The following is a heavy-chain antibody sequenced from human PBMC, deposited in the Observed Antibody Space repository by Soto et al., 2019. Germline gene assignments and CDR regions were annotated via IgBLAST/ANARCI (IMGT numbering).Heavy chain of an antibody. D-gene: IGHD2-21*02. CDR2: VKPSGGQT. CDR3: ARGGHVVVVTAALDY. J-gene: IGHJ4*02. Sequence: QVQLVQSGAEVKKPGASVKVSCKASGDTFTDYYIHWVRQAPGQGLEWMGTVKPSGGQTTYGQHFLGRMTMTRDTSTSTLYMELTSLTSEDTAVYYCARGGHVVVVTAALDYWGQGTLVTVSS. V-gene: IGHV1-46*01. CDR1: GDTFTDYY.